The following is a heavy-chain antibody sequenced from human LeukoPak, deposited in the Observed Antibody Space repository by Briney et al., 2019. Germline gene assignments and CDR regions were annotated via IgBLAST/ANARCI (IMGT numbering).Heavy chain of an antibody. CDR3: ARGRRLWFGETHDAFDM. J-gene: IGHJ3*02. V-gene: IGHV3-48*03. CDR2: ISSSGGSI. D-gene: IGHD3-10*01. CDR1: GFIFSEYE. Sequence: GGSLRLSCAASGFIFSEYEMNWVRQAPGKGLEWVSYISSSGGSIYNADPVRGRFTISRNNGKNSLYLQMNSLRAEDTAVYYCARGRRLWFGETHDAFDMWGVGTMVTVSS.